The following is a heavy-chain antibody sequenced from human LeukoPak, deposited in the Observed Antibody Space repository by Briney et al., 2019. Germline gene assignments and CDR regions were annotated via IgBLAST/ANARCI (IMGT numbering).Heavy chain of an antibody. J-gene: IGHJ4*02. D-gene: IGHD2-8*01. V-gene: IGHV3-7*05. Sequence: PGGSLRLSCAASGFTFSNYWMSWVRQAPGKGLEWVANIKQDGSEKDYVDSVKGRFTISRDNAKNSLYLQMDSLRAEDTAAYYCARDNGDWGQGTLVTVSS. CDR1: GFTFSNYW. CDR3: ARDNGD. CDR2: IKQDGSEK.